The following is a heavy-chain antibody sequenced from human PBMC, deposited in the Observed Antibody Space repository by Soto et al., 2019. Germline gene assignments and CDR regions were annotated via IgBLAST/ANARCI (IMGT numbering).Heavy chain of an antibody. CDR2: SKNKVNSYIT. V-gene: IGHV3-72*01. Sequence: EVQLVESGGGLVQPGGSLRLSCAVSGFTFSDHYLDWVRQAPGKGLEWVGRSKNKVNSYITEYAASVKGRFTISRDDSKNSVYRKMTSLRPEETAGYYCTPLYLGGYGGQGTLVTVSS. CDR1: GFTFSDHY. D-gene: IGHD2-15*01. CDR3: TPLYLGGY. J-gene: IGHJ4*02.